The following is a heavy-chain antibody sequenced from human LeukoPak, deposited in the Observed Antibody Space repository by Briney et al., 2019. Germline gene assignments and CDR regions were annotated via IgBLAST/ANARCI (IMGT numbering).Heavy chain of an antibody. Sequence: SVKVSCKASGGTFSSYAISWVRQAPGQGLEWMGRIIPIFGTANYAQKFQGRVTITTDESTSTAYMELSSLRPEDTAVYYCARDWDDYGDLPDYFDYWGQGTLVTVSS. V-gene: IGHV1-69*05. CDR3: ARDWDDYGDLPDYFDY. J-gene: IGHJ4*02. CDR2: IIPIFGTA. D-gene: IGHD4-17*01. CDR1: GGTFSSYA.